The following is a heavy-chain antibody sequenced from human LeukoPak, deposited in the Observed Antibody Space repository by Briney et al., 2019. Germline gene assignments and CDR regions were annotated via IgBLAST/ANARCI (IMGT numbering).Heavy chain of an antibody. CDR3: ARMIGLGEVSPYFDY. J-gene: IGHJ4*02. CDR1: GYRFTTYW. V-gene: IGHV5-51*01. Sequence: SGESLKISCKGSGYRFTTYWIAWVRQVPGKGLEWMGIIHPRDSDIRYNPPFQGQVTISADKSISTAYLQWNSLKASDTAMYYCARMIGLGEVSPYFDYWGQGSLVTVSS. CDR2: IHPRDSDI. D-gene: IGHD3-16*02.